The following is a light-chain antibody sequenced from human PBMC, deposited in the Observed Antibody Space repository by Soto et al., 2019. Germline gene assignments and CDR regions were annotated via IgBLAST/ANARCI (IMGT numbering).Light chain of an antibody. CDR1: QSVDSSY. V-gene: IGKV3-20*01. CDR2: GAS. Sequence: EIVLTQSPGTLSLSPGERATLSCRASQSVDSSYLAWYHQRPGQAPRLLIYGASSRATGIPDRFSGSGSGTDFTLTISRLEPEDSAVYYCQQYGSSRGTFGQGTKLEIK. J-gene: IGKJ1*01. CDR3: QQYGSSRGT.